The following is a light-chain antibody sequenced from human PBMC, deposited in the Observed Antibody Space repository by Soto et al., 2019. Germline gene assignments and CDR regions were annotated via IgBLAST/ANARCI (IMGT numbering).Light chain of an antibody. CDR2: DVS. CDR1: SSDVGSNNY. J-gene: IGLJ1*01. Sequence: QSALTQPRSVSGSPGQSVTISCTGTSSDVGSNNYVSWYQQHPGKAPKLMIYDVSKRPSGVPDRFSGSKSGNTASLTISGLQAEDEADYYCCSYAGSNTFAFATGTKLTVL. CDR3: CSYAGSNTFA. V-gene: IGLV2-11*01.